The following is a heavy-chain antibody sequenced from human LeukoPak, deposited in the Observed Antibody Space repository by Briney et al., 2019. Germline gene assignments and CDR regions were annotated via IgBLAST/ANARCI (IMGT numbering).Heavy chain of an antibody. CDR1: GGSISSGDYY. D-gene: IGHD3-22*01. CDR2: MYYSGST. V-gene: IGHV4-30-4*01. CDR3: ARPYYYDSRIDP. J-gene: IGHJ5*02. Sequence: SQTLSLACTVSGGSISSGDYYWSWIRQPPGKGLEWIAYMYYSGSTYYNPSLKSRVTMSADTSKNQLSLKLSSVTAADTAVYYCARPYYYDSRIDPWGQGILVTVSS.